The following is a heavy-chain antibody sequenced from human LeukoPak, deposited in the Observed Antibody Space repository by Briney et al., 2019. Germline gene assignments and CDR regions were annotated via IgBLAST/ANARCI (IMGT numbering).Heavy chain of an antibody. CDR3: ARGLVRGVVDNWFDP. V-gene: IGHV1-8*02. D-gene: IGHD3-10*01. CDR1: GYTFTSYA. CDR2: MNPNSGNT. Sequence: GASVKVSCKASGYTFTSYAMNWVRQATGQGLEWMGWMNPNSGNTGYAQKFQGRVTMTRNTSISTAYMELSSLRSEDTAVYYCARGLVRGVVDNWFDPWGQGTLVTVSS. J-gene: IGHJ5*02.